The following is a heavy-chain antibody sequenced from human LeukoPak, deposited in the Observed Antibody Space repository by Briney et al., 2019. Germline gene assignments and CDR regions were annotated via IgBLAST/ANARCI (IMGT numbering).Heavy chain of an antibody. CDR2: INPNSGGT. V-gene: IGHV1-2*02. D-gene: IGHD3-3*01. CDR1: GYTFTGYY. Sequence: ASVKVSCKASGYTFTGYYMHWVRQAPGQGLEWMGWINPNSGGTNYAQKFQGRVTMTRDTSISTAYMELSRLRSDDTAVYYCARNYYDFWSGTPVGDPVDYWGQGTLVTVSS. J-gene: IGHJ4*02. CDR3: ARNYYDFWSGTPVGDPVDY.